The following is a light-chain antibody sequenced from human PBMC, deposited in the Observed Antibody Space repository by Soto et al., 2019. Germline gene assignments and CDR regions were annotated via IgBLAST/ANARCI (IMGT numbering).Light chain of an antibody. J-gene: IGLJ2*01. V-gene: IGLV2-11*01. CDR2: DVS. Sequence: QSVLTQPRSVSGSPGQSVTISCTGTSSDVGGYNYVSWYQQHPGKAPKLMIYDVSKRPSGVPDRFSGSKSGNTASLTISGLQAEDEADYYGCSYAGSYVVFGGGTKVTVL. CDR1: SSDVGGYNY. CDR3: CSYAGSYVV.